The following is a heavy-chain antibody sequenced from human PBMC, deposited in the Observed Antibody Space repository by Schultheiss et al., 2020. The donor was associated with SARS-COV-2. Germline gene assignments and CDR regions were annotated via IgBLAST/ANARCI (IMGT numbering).Heavy chain of an antibody. CDR3: ASGVCSSTSCYIDY. V-gene: IGHV1-8*01. CDR2: MNPNSGNT. CDR1: GYTFTSYD. Sequence: ASVKVSCKASGYTFTSYDINWVRQATGQGLEWMGWMNPNSGNTGYAQKFQGRVTMTRNTSISTAYMELSSLRSEDTAVYYCASGVCSSTSCYIDYWGQGTLVTVSS. D-gene: IGHD2-2*02. J-gene: IGHJ4*02.